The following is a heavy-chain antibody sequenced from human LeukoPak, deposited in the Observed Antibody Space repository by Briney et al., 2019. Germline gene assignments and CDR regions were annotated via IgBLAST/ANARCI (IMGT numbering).Heavy chain of an antibody. CDR1: GGSISSHY. D-gene: IGHD5-24*01. J-gene: IGHJ4*02. V-gene: IGHV4-59*11. CDR2: IYYSGST. CDR3: AREVRSRWLQGFDY. Sequence: PSETLSLTCTVSGGSISSHYWSWIRQPPGKGPEWIGYIYYSGSTNYNPSLKSRVTISVDTSKNQFSLKLSSVTAADTAVYYCAREVRSRWLQGFDYWGQGTLVTVSS.